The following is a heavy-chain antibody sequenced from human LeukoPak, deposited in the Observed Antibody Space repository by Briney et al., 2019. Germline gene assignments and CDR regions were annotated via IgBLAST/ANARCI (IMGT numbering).Heavy chain of an antibody. V-gene: IGHV4-39*01. J-gene: IGHJ5*02. CDR2: IYYSGST. Sequence: SETLSLTCTVSGDSISSSSYYWGWIRQPPGKGPEWIGSIYYSGSTYYNPSLKSRVSISVYTSENQFSLKLSSVAAADTALYYCAAQYSSSVNWFDPWGQGTLVTVSS. D-gene: IGHD6-13*01. CDR1: GDSISSSSYY. CDR3: AAQYSSSVNWFDP.